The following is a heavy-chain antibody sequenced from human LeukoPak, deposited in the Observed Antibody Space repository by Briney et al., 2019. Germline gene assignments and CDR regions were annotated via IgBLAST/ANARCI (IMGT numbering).Heavy chain of an antibody. V-gene: IGHV4-39*07. CDR1: GGSISSSSYY. D-gene: IGHD1-26*01. Sequence: PSETLSLTCTVSGGSISSSSYYWGWIRQPPGKGLEWIGSIYYTGSTYYNPSLKSRVTISVDTSKNQFSLKLSSVTAADTAVYYCARVHYLEGGAFDIWGQGTMVTVSS. CDR3: ARVHYLEGGAFDI. CDR2: IYYTGST. J-gene: IGHJ3*02.